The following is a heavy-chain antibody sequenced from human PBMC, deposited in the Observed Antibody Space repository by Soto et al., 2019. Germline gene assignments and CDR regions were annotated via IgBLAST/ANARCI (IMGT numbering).Heavy chain of an antibody. CDR1: GGTFSNYA. CDR3: VRYPNARTNWCDP. CDR2: ITPIFDTT. V-gene: IGHV1-69*06. Sequence: QIHLVQSGAEVKKPGSSVKISCKASGGTFSNYAISWVRQAPGQGLEWMGGITPIFDTTNYAQKFQGRLTITADTSTRTAYTELSGLRSDDTAIYYCVRYPNARTNWCDPWGQGTLVTVSS. J-gene: IGHJ5*02.